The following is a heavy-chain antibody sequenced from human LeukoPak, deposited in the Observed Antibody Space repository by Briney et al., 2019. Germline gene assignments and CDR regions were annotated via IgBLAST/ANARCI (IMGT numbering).Heavy chain of an antibody. CDR3: ARKPSIAVAGLGAFDI. D-gene: IGHD6-19*01. V-gene: IGHV4-59*12. CDR2: IYYSGST. Sequence: SETLSLTCTVSGGSISSYYWSWIRQPPGKGLEWIGYIYYSGSTNYNPSLKSRVTISVDTSKNQFSLKLSSVTAADTAVYYCARKPSIAVAGLGAFDIWGQGTMVTVSS. CDR1: GGSISSYY. J-gene: IGHJ3*02.